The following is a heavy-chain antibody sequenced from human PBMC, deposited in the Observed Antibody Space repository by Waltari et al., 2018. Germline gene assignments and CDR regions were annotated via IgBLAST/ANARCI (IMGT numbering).Heavy chain of an antibody. CDR1: GYSFTCYW. Sequence: EVQLVQSGAAVKKPGESLKISCKGSGYSFTCYWFGWVRQMPGEGLEWMGIIYTGDSDTRYSPSFQGQVTISADKSISTAYLQWSSLKASDTAMYYCASEGVYDSSGYYYFDYWGQGTLVTVSS. V-gene: IGHV5-51*01. CDR2: IYTGDSDT. J-gene: IGHJ4*02. CDR3: ASEGVYDSSGYYYFDY. D-gene: IGHD3-22*01.